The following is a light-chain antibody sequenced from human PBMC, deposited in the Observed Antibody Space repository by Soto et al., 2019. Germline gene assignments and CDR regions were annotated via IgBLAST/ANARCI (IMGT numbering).Light chain of an antibody. CDR1: SSDVGGYDY. CDR3: TSYTSSSTYV. J-gene: IGLJ1*01. V-gene: IGLV2-14*01. Sequence: QSVLTQPASVSGSPGQSITVSCTGTSSDVGGYDYVSWYQQHPGNAPKLLISDVTNRPSGVSNRFSGSKSGNTASLTISGLQIEDEADYYCTSYTSSSTYVFGTGTQLTV. CDR2: DVT.